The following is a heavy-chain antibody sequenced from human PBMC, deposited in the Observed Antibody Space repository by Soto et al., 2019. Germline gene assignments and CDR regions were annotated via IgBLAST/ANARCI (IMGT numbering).Heavy chain of an antibody. CDR2: IIPLFGTK. Sequence: LVKVSCNPSGGTFISYAITWVRQAPGQGLEWMGGIIPLFGTKNYAQNFQGRVTLTADKSTTTAYMELSSLRSEDTAVYYCARDKSADSSGYLYYFDYWGQGTLVTVSS. CDR3: ARDKSADSSGYLYYFDY. CDR1: GGTFISYA. J-gene: IGHJ4*02. V-gene: IGHV1-69*06. D-gene: IGHD3-22*01.